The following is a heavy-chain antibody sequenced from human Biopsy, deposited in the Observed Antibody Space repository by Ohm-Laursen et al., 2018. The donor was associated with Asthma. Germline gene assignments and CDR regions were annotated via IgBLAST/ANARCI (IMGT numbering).Heavy chain of an antibody. CDR1: GFAFRSYA. V-gene: IGHV3-30*03. J-gene: IGHJ4*02. D-gene: IGHD2-15*01. Sequence: SLRLSCAASGFAFRSYAMNWVRQAPGKGLEWVAVISYDGSITHYADSVKGRFTISRDNSKNTVYLDISSLRIEDTAVFYCGIVVAANPFQGDCWGQGTRVSVSS. CDR3: GIVVAANPFQGDC. CDR2: ISYDGSIT.